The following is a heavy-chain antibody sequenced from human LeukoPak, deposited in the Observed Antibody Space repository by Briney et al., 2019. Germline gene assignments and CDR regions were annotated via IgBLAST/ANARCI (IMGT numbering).Heavy chain of an antibody. CDR2: IYSGGST. V-gene: IGHV3-66*02. CDR3: AGYLRYFDWSYDY. J-gene: IGHJ4*02. Sequence: GGSLRLSCAASGFTVSSNYMSWVRQAPGKGLGWVSVIYSGGSTYYADSVKGRFTISRDNSNNTLYLQMNSLRAEDTAVYYCAGYLRYFDWSYDYWGQGTLVTVSS. D-gene: IGHD3-9*01. CDR1: GFTVSSNY.